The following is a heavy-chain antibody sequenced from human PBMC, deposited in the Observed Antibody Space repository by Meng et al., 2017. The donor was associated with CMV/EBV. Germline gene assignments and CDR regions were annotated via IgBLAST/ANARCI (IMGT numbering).Heavy chain of an antibody. Sequence: GESLKISCAASGFTFDNYGMHWVRQTPGKGLEWVAFIRHDGTTKFYGDSVKGRFTISRDNSKNTVYLQMNSLRPEETAIYYCAKDLLLFGGANAYFDHWGQGTQVTVSS. CDR3: AKDLLLFGGANAYFDH. V-gene: IGHV3-30*02. D-gene: IGHD3-16*01. CDR1: GFTFDNYG. CDR2: IRHDGTTK. J-gene: IGHJ4*02.